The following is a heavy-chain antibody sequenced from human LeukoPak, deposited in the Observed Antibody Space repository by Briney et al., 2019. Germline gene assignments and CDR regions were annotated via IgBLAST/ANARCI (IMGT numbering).Heavy chain of an antibody. Sequence: PGGSLRLSCAASGFTFSSYGMHWVRQAPGKGLEWVAVISYDGSNKYYADSVKGRFTISRDNSKNTLYLQMNSLRAEDTAVYYCAKGFAGDRASMFDPWGQGTLVTVSS. J-gene: IGHJ5*02. CDR2: ISYDGSNK. V-gene: IGHV3-30*18. CDR3: AKGFAGDRASMFDP. D-gene: IGHD3-10*01. CDR1: GFTFSSYG.